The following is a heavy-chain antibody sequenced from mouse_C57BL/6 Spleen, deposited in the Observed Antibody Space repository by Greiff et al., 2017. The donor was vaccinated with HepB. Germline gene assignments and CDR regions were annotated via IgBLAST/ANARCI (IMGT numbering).Heavy chain of an antibody. V-gene: IGHV1-61*01. J-gene: IGHJ2*01. CDR2: IYPSDSET. CDR3: ARGGVYYGSSYGENYFDY. Sequence: QVQLQQPGAELVRPGSSVKLSCKASGYTFTSYWMDWVKQRPGQGLEWIGNIYPSDSETHYNQKFKDKATLTVDKSSSTAYMQLSSLTSEDSAVYYCARGGVYYGSSYGENYFDYWGQGTTLTVSS. D-gene: IGHD1-1*01. CDR1: GYTFTSYW.